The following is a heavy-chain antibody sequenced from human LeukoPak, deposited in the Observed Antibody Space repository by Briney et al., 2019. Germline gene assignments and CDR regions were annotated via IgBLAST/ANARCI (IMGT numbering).Heavy chain of an antibody. D-gene: IGHD3-16*01. CDR3: ARGRSYYDYVWGSLDY. J-gene: IGHJ4*02. V-gene: IGHV1-18*01. CDR1: GYTFTSYG. Sequence: ASVKVSCKASGYTFTSYGISWVRQAPGQGLEWMGWISAYNGNTNYAQKLQGRVTMTTDTSTSTAYMELRSLRSEDTAVYYCARGRSYYDYVWGSLDYWGQGTLVTVSS. CDR2: ISAYNGNT.